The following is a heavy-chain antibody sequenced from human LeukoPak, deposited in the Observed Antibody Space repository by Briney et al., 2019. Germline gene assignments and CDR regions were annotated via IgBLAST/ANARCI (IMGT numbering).Heavy chain of an antibody. V-gene: IGHV4-34*01. J-gene: IGHJ5*02. CDR2: INHSGST. CDR3: ARPYDFRFDP. D-gene: IGHD3-3*01. CDR1: GGSFSGYY. Sequence: SETLSLTCAVYGGSFSGYYWSWIRQPPGKGLEWIGEINHSGSTNYNPSLKSRVTISVDTSKNQFSLKLSSVTAADTAVYYCARPYDFRFDPWGQGTLVTVSS.